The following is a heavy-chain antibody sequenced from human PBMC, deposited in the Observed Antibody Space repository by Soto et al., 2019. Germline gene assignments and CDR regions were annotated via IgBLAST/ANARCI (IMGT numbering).Heavy chain of an antibody. CDR2: IIPIFGTA. CDR1: GGTFSSYA. V-gene: IGHV1-69*13. D-gene: IGHD5-12*01. Sequence: ASVKVSCKASGGTFSSYAISWVRQAPGQGLEWMGGIIPIFGTANYAQKFQGRVTITADESTSTAYMELSSLRSEDTAVYYCARGPYSGYDFDPWGQGTLVTVSS. J-gene: IGHJ5*02. CDR3: ARGPYSGYDFDP.